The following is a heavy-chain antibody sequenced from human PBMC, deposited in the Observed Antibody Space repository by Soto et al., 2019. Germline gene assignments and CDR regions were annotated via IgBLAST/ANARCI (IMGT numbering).Heavy chain of an antibody. CDR2: ISAYNGRG. D-gene: IGHD5-18*01. CDR3: ARDGSTVETAMVSQYYYGMDV. CDR1: GYTFTSYG. V-gene: IGHV1-18*01. Sequence: ASVKVSCKASGYTFTSYGISWVRQAPGQGLEWMGWISAYNGRGNYAQRFQGRVAITADESTSTVHMELSGLRSEDTAVYYCARDGSTVETAMVSQYYYGMDVWGQGTTVTVSS. J-gene: IGHJ6*02.